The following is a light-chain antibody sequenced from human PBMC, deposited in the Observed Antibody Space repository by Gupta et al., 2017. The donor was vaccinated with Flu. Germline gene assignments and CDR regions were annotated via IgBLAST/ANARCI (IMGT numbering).Light chain of an antibody. CDR3: QQRSKRPPERYT. J-gene: IGKJ2*01. CDR1: QTISTY. V-gene: IGKV3-11*01. Sequence: ELVLPQSPATLSLSPGATASLSCRASQTISTYLAWYQQKPGQAPRPLMYNVSNRATGIPARSSGSGSGTNCTHTITSLEAEDFAVYYGQQRSKRPPERYTFGQGTKLEIK. CDR2: NVS.